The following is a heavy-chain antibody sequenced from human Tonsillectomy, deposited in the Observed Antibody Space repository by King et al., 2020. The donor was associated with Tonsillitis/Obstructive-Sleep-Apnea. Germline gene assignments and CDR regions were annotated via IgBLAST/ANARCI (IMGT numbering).Heavy chain of an antibody. D-gene: IGHD1-7*01. J-gene: IGHJ5*02. CDR3: ARRGGLLTGTTSWFAP. CDR1: GYTFTSYA. Sequence: QLVQSGAEVKKPGASVKVSCKASGYTFTSYAMHWVRQAPGQRLEWMGWINAGNGNTKYSQKFQGRVTITRDTSASTAYMELSSLRSEDTAVYYCARRGGLLTGTTSWFAPWGPGTLFAFSS. V-gene: IGHV1-3*01. CDR2: INAGNGNT.